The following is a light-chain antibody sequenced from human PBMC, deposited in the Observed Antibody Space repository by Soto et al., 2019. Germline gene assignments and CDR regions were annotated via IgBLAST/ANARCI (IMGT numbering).Light chain of an antibody. CDR1: QGIGDN. CDR2: AAS. J-gene: IGKJ4*01. V-gene: IGKV3-15*01. Sequence: EIVITQSPSTLSVSPGEGATLSCGASQGIGDNLAWYQQKPGQTPRLLIYAASIRSTGVPARFSGSGSGTDFTLTINSLQSEDFAVYYCQHYVDSPLTFGGGTKVDIK. CDR3: QHYVDSPLT.